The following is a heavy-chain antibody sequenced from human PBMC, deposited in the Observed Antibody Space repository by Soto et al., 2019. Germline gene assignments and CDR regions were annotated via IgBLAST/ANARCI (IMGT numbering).Heavy chain of an antibody. D-gene: IGHD2-21*02. CDR1: GGTFSSYA. CDR2: IIPIFGTP. J-gene: IGHJ6*02. Sequence: QVQLVQSGAEVKKPGSSVKVSCKSSGGTFSSYAISWVRQAPGQGLEWMGGIIPIFGTPKHAQKFQGRVTITADESTNTAYMELSSLRSEDTALYYCAGEEVTAQAWVYYYGMGVWGQGTTVTVSS. V-gene: IGHV1-69*01. CDR3: AGEEVTAQAWVYYYGMGV.